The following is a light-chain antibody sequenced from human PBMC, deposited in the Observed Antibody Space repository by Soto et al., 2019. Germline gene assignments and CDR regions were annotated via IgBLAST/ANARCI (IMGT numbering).Light chain of an antibody. Sequence: QSVLTQPPSVSGAPRQRVTISCTGSSSSVGAGYDVHWYQQLPGTAPKLLIYGNNNRPSGVPDRFSGSKSGTSASLAITGLQAEDEADYYCQSYDSSLSGVVFGGGTKLTVL. J-gene: IGLJ2*01. CDR2: GNN. CDR3: QSYDSSLSGVV. CDR1: SSSVGAGYD. V-gene: IGLV1-40*01.